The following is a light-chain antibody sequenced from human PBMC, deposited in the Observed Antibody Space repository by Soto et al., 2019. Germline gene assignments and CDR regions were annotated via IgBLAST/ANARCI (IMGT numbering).Light chain of an antibody. J-gene: IGKJ1*01. Sequence: DIQLTQSPSFLSASVGDRVTITCRASQGISSYLAWYQQKPGKAPKLLIYAASTLQSGVPSRFRGSGSGTEFTLTSSSLQPEDFATYYCQQRNSYPPRTFGQGTKVEIK. CDR2: AAS. CDR1: QGISSY. V-gene: IGKV1-9*01. CDR3: QQRNSYPPRT.